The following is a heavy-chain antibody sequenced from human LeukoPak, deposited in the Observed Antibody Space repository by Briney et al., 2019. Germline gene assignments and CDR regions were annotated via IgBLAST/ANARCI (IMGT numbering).Heavy chain of an antibody. Sequence: GGSLRLSCVASGFTISSYWMHWVRQAPGKGLEWVANIRQDGSEEYYVDSVKGRFTISRDNAKNSLYLQMNSLRAEDTAVYYCARRYFDYWGQGILVTVSS. CDR2: IRQDGSEE. V-gene: IGHV3-7*03. CDR3: ARRYFDY. J-gene: IGHJ4*02. CDR1: GFTISSYW.